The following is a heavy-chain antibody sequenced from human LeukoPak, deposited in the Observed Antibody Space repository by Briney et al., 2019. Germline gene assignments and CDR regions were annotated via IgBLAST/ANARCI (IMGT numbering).Heavy chain of an antibody. CDR3: ARVIMVRGGYYYYGMDV. CDR1: GYTFTGYY. CDR2: INPNSGGT. J-gene: IGHJ6*02. Sequence: SVKVSCKPSGYTFTGYYMHWVRQAPGQGLEWRGWINPNSGGTNYAQKFQGRVTMTRDTSISTAYMELSRLRSDDTAVHYCARVIMVRGGYYYYGMDVWGQGTTVTVSS. D-gene: IGHD3-10*01. V-gene: IGHV1-2*02.